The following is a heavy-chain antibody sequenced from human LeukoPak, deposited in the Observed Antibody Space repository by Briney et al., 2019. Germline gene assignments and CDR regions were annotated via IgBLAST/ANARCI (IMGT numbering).Heavy chain of an antibody. Sequence: SETLSLTCTVSGGSISSSSYYWGWIRQPPGKGLEWIGSIYYSGSTYYNPSLKSRATISVDTSKNQFSLKLSSVTAADTAAYYCARLDYDYVWGSYRYSYWGQGTLVTVSS. CDR3: ARLDYDYVWGSYRYSY. CDR2: IYYSGST. D-gene: IGHD3-16*02. CDR1: GGSISSSSYY. J-gene: IGHJ4*02. V-gene: IGHV4-39*01.